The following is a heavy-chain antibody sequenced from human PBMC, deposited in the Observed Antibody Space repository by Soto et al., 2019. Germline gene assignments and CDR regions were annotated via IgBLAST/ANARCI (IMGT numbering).Heavy chain of an antibody. CDR1: GYTFSNYY. V-gene: IGHV1-46*01. CDR3: ARGRRYTF. CDR2: VNPDGGAT. J-gene: IGHJ4*02. D-gene: IGHD1-1*01. Sequence: QVRLLQSGAEVKKPGASVKISYKTSGYTFSNYYMTWVRQAPGQGLEWMGKVNPDGGATTYAQNFQGRVTITSDASTGTVYMELSSLTSDDTAVYYCARGRRYTFWGQGTLVSVSS.